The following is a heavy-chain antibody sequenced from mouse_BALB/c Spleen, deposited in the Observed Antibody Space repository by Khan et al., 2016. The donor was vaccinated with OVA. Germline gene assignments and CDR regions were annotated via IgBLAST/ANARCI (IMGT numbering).Heavy chain of an antibody. CDR1: GYSITSGYY. CDR2: IRYDGSN. V-gene: IGHV3-6*02. J-gene: IGHJ1*01. D-gene: IGHD1-1*01. Sequence: EVKLLESGPGLVKPSQSLSLTCSVTGYSITSGYYWNWIRQFPGNKLEWMDYIRYDGSNNYNPSLKNRISITRDTSKNQFFLKLNSVTTEDTATSYCARDYYGTSWYFDVWGAGTTVTVSS. CDR3: ARDYYGTSWYFDV.